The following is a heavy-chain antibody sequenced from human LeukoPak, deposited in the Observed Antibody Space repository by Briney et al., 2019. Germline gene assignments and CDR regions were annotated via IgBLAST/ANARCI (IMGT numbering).Heavy chain of an antibody. D-gene: IGHD6-19*01. J-gene: IGHJ4*02. Sequence: PSETLSLTCTVSCPTIGYYWTGIRQPPGKGLEWIGYIYDSGSTNYNPSLKSRVTMSIDTSKNQFSLNLSSVTAADPAVYYRARRGGGWSFDYWGQGTLVTVSS. CDR1: CPTIGYY. CDR3: ARRGGGWSFDY. V-gene: IGHV4-59*01. CDR2: IYDSGST.